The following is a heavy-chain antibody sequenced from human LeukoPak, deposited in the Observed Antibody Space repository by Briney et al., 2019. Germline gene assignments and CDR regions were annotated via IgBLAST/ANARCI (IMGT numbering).Heavy chain of an antibody. D-gene: IGHD1-26*01. CDR3: ARDGNSGSYYYFDY. J-gene: IGHJ4*02. CDR1: GGTFSSYA. CDR2: IIPIFGTA. V-gene: IGHV1-69*13. Sequence: SVKVSCKASGGTFSSYAISWVRQAPGQGLEWMGGIIPIFGTANYAQKFQGRVTITADESTSTAYMELSSLRSEGTAVYYCARDGNSGSYYYFDYWGQGTLVTVSS.